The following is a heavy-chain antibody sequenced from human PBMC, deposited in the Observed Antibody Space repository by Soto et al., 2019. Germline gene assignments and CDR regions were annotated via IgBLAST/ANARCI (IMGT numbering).Heavy chain of an antibody. J-gene: IGHJ4*02. CDR2: ISGSRGTT. Sequence: EVQLLESGGGLVQPGGSLRVSCAASGFTFSSYAMTWVRQAPGKGLEWVSAISGSRGTTYYADSVEGRFTISRDNSKNTLYVQMNSLRAEDTAIYSCVKGMIPVVINGPLDYWGQGILVTVSS. CDR1: GFTFSSYA. V-gene: IGHV3-23*01. D-gene: IGHD3-22*01. CDR3: VKGMIPVVINGPLDY.